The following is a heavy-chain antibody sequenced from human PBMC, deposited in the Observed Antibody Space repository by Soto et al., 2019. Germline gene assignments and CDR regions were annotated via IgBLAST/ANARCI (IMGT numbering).Heavy chain of an antibody. Sequence: LRLSCAASGFTFSSYGMHWVRQAPGKGLEWVAVISYDGSNKYYADSVKGRFTISRDNSKNTLYLQMNSLRAEDTAVYYCAKAGSPTLQWLVPDYFDYWGQGTLVTVSS. J-gene: IGHJ4*02. CDR1: GFTFSSYG. CDR3: AKAGSPTLQWLVPDYFDY. V-gene: IGHV3-30*18. CDR2: ISYDGSNK. D-gene: IGHD6-19*01.